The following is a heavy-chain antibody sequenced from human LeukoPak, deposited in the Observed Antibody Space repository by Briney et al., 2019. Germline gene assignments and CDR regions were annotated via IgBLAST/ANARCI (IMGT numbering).Heavy chain of an antibody. D-gene: IGHD6-19*01. V-gene: IGHV4-4*07. CDR1: GGSISSYY. CDR2: IYTSGST. CDR3: ARWDSGPDAFDI. J-gene: IGHJ3*02. Sequence: SETLSLTCTVSGGSISSYYWSWIRQPAGKGLEWIGRIYTSGSTNYNPSLKSRVTISVDKSKNQFSLKLSSVTAADTAVYYCARWDSGPDAFDIWGQGTMVTVSS.